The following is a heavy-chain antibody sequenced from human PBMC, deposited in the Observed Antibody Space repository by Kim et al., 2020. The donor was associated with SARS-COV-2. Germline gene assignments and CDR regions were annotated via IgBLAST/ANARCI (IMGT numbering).Heavy chain of an antibody. D-gene: IGHD2-15*01. CDR2: ISRSGSTI. CDR1: GFTFSSYE. J-gene: IGHJ4*02. CDR3: VREVVAATHGSDY. V-gene: IGHV3-48*03. Sequence: GGSLRLSCAASGFTFSSYEMNWVRQAPGKGLEWVSYISRSGSTIYYADSVKGRFTISRDNAKNSLYLQMNSLRAEDTAVYYCVREVVAATHGSDYWGQGTLVTVSS.